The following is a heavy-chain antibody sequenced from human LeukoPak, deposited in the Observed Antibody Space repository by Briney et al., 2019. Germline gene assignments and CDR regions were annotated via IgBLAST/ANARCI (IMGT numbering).Heavy chain of an antibody. CDR2: INHSGST. J-gene: IGHJ4*02. D-gene: IGHD3-22*01. CDR1: GGSFSGYY. V-gene: IGHV4-34*01. CDR3: ARARRDRASRGYYAI. Sequence: SESLSLTCAVYGGSFSGYYWSWIRQPPGKGLEWIGEINHSGSTNYNPSLKSRVTISVDTSKNQFSLKLSSVTAADTAVYYCARARRDRASRGYYAIWGQGTLVTVSS.